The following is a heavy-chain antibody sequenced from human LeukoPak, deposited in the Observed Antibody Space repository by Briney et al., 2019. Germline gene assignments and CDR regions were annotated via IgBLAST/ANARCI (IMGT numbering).Heavy chain of an antibody. CDR3: ARERETDYRFDP. D-gene: IGHD4/OR15-4a*01. CDR1: GGSISSGDYY. J-gene: IGHJ5*02. Sequence: SQTLSLTCTVSGGSISSGDYYWSWIRQPPGKGLEWIGYIYYSGSTYYNPSLKSRVTISVDTSKNQFSLKLSPVTAADTAVYYFARERETDYRFDPWGQGTLVTVSS. CDR2: IYYSGST. V-gene: IGHV4-30-4*01.